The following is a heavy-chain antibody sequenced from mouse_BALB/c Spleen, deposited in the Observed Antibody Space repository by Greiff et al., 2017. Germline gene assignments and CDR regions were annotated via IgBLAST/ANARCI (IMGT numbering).Heavy chain of an antibody. V-gene: IGHV5-17*02. D-gene: IGHD1-2*01. Sequence: DVHLVESGGGLVQPGGSRKLSCAASGFTFSSFGMHWVRQAPEKGLEWVAYISSGSSTIYYADTVKGRFTISRDNPKNTLFLQMTSLRSEDTAMYYCARGEGLRRNAMDYWGQGTSVTVSS. CDR2: ISSGSSTI. J-gene: IGHJ4*01. CDR3: ARGEGLRRNAMDY. CDR1: GFTFSSFG.